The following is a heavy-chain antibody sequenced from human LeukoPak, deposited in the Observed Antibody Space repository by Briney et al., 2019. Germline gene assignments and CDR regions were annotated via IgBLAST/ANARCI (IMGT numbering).Heavy chain of an antibody. CDR3: ARMRAARRYYYYGMDV. V-gene: IGHV4-34*01. J-gene: IGHJ6*02. CDR2: INHSGST. CDR1: GGSISSYY. Sequence: SETLSLTCTVSGGSISSYYWSWIRQPPGKGLEWIGEINHSGSTNYNPSLKSRVTISVDTSKNQFSLKLSSVTAADTAVYYCARMRAARRYYYYGMDVWGQGTTVTVSS. D-gene: IGHD6-6*01.